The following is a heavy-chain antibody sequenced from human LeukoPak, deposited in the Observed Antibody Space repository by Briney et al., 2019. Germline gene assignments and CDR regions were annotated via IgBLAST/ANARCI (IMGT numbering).Heavy chain of an antibody. CDR2: IKQDGSEK. D-gene: IGHD3-16*02. CDR3: ATNLEYYDYVWGSYRPIDY. V-gene: IGHV3-7*01. Sequence: GGSLRLSCAASGFTFNSYWMSWVRQAPGKGLEWVANIKQDGSEKYYVDSVKGRFTMSRDNAKNSLYLQMNSLRAEDTAVYYCATNLEYYDYVWGSYRPIDYWGQGTLVTVSS. CDR1: GFTFNSYW. J-gene: IGHJ4*02.